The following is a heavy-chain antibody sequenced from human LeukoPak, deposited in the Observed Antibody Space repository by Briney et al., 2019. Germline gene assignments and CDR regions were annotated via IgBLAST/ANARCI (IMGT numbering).Heavy chain of an antibody. CDR2: INTNTRNP. CDR1: GYTFTSYA. CDR3: AREEQWLDRAFDY. V-gene: IGHV7-4-1*01. J-gene: IGHJ4*02. Sequence: ASVKVSCKASGYTFTSYAMNWVRQAPGQGLEWMGWINTNTRNPTYAQGFTGRFVFSLDTSVSTAYLQICSLKAEDTAVYYCAREEQWLDRAFDYWGQGTLVTVSS. D-gene: IGHD6-19*01.